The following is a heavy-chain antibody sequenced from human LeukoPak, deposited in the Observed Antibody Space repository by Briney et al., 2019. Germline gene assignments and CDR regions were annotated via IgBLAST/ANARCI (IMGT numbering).Heavy chain of an antibody. CDR1: GFTFSNYN. J-gene: IGHJ4*02. D-gene: IGHD2-15*01. V-gene: IGHV3-21*01. Sequence: PGGSLRLSCAASGFTFSNYNMSWVRQAPGKGLEWVSCISISSNYIYYPDSVKGRFTISRDNAKNSLYLQMNSLRAEDTAVYYCARDGGGGLDYWGQGTLVTVSS. CDR3: ARDGGGGLDY. CDR2: ISISSNYI.